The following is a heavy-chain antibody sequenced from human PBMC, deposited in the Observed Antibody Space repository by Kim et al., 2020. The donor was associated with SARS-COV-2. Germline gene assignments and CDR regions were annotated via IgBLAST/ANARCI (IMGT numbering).Heavy chain of an antibody. D-gene: IGHD4-17*01. Sequence: YAQTFQGRVTMTEDTSTDTAYMELRSLRSEDTAVYYCATAPAVTVTTWFDPWGQGTLVTVSS. V-gene: IGHV1-24*01. J-gene: IGHJ5*02. CDR3: ATAPAVTVTTWFDP.